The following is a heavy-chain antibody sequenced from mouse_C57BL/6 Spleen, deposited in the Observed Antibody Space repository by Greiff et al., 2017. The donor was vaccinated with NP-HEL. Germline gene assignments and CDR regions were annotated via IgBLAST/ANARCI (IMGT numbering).Heavy chain of an antibody. J-gene: IGHJ4*01. V-gene: IGHV2-5*01. CDR2: IWRGGST. D-gene: IGHD1-1*01. CDR3: AKNLDPYYGSSYPYYYAMDY. CDR1: GFSLTSYG. Sequence: QVQQKESGPGLVQPSQSLSITCTVSGFSLTSYGVHWVRQSPGKGLEWLGVIWRGGSTDYNAAFMSRLSITKDNSKSQVFFKMKSLQADDAAIYYCAKNLDPYYGSSYPYYYAMDYWGQGTSVTVSS.